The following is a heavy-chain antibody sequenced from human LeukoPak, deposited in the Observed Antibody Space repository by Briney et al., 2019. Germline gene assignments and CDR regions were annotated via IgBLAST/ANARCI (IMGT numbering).Heavy chain of an antibody. D-gene: IGHD5-12*01. J-gene: IGHJ3*02. CDR2: MNPNSGNT. Sequence: ASVKVFCKASGYTFTSYDINWVRQATGQGLEWMGWMNPNSGNTGYAQKFQGRVTITRNTSISTAYMELSSLRSEDTAVYYCATDGDSGYDSDAFDIWGQGTMVTVSS. V-gene: IGHV1-8*03. CDR3: ATDGDSGYDSDAFDI. CDR1: GYTFTSYD.